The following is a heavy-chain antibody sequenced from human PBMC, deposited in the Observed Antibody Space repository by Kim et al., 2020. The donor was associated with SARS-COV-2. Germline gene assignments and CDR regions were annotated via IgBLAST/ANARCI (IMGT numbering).Heavy chain of an antibody. V-gene: IGHV1-46*01. D-gene: IGHD1-26*01. J-gene: IGHJ4*02. CDR2: INPSGGST. CDR3: AGTRGAALLFDY. CDR1: GYTFTSYY. Sequence: ASVKVSCKASGYTFTSYYMHWVRQAPGQGLEWMGIINPSGGSTSYAQKFQGRVTMTRDTSTSTVYMELSSLRSEDTAVYYCAGTRGAALLFDYWGQGTLVTVSS.